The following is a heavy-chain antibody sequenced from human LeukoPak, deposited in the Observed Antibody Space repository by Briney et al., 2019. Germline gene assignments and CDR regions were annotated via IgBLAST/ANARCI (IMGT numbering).Heavy chain of an antibody. V-gene: IGHV4-59*01. D-gene: IGHD5-24*01. CDR1: GGSISSYY. CDR2: IYYSGSSGST. CDR3: AGGGDGYQTRFDY. J-gene: IGHJ4*02. Sequence: SETLSLTCTVSGGSISSYYWSWIRQPPGKGLEWIGYIYYSGSSGSTTYNPSLRSRVTISADTSKNQFSLKLTSVTAADTAVYYCAGGGDGYQTRFDYWGQGTLLTVSS.